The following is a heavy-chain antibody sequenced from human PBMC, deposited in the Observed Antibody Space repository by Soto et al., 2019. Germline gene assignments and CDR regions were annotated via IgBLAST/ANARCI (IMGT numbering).Heavy chain of an antibody. V-gene: IGHV1-2*02. CDR3: ARDQAGGHYYGSGSYAYYYGMDV. CDR2: INPNSGGT. CDR1: GYTFTGYY. Sequence: QVQLVQSGAEVKKPGASVKVSCKASGYTFTGYYMRWVRQAPGQGLEWMGWINPNSGGTNYAQKFQGRVTMTRDTSISTAYMELSRLRSDDTAVYYCARDQAGGHYYGSGSYAYYYGMDVWGQGTTVTVSS. J-gene: IGHJ6*02. D-gene: IGHD3-10*01.